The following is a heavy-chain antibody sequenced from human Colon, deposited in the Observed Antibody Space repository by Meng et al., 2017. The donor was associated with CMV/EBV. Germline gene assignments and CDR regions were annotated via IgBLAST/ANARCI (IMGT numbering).Heavy chain of an antibody. V-gene: IGHV3-66*01. J-gene: IGHJ3*02. Sequence: GESLKISCVASGFTFRNYWMHWVRQAPGKGLEWVSFIYSGGNTYYTDSVKGRFTISRDNSMNTVSLQMNSLREEDTAVYYCTRDVLGSSSSSVAFDIWGQGTVVTVSS. CDR3: TRDVLGSSSSSVAFDI. CDR2: IYSGGNT. D-gene: IGHD6-6*01. CDR1: GFTFRNYW.